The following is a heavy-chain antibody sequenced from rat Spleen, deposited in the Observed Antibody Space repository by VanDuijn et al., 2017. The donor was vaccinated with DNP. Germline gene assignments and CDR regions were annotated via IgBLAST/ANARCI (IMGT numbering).Heavy chain of an antibody. V-gene: IGHV3-1*01. D-gene: IGHD1-2*01. CDR1: SYSITSNY. Sequence: EVQLQESGPGLVKPSQSLSLTCSVTSYSITSNYWGWIRKFPGNKMEWMGYISYSGSTGYNPFLKSRSSITRDTSKNQFFLHLNSVTTEDTATYYCARSIFDYSNYIPFDYWGQGVMVTVSS. CDR2: ISYSGST. J-gene: IGHJ2*01. CDR3: ARSIFDYSNYIPFDY.